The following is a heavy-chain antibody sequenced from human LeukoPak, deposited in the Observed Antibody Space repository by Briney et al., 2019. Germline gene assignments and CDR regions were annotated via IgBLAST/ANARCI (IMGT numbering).Heavy chain of an antibody. Sequence: PSETLSLTCTVSGGSISSSSYYWGWIRQPPGKGLEWIGSIYYSGSTYYNPSLKSRVTISVYTSKNQFSLKLSSVTAADTAVYYCARHGVAVATMTTLDYWGQGTLVTVSS. CDR1: GGSISSSSYY. CDR2: IYYSGST. J-gene: IGHJ4*02. V-gene: IGHV4-39*01. D-gene: IGHD6-19*01. CDR3: ARHGVAVATMTTLDY.